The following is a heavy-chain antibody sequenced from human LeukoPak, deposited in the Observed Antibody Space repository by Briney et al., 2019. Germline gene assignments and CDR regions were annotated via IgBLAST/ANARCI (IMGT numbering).Heavy chain of an antibody. J-gene: IGHJ5*02. Sequence: SETLSLTCAVYGGSSSGYYWSWIRQPPGKGLEWIGEINHSGSTNYNPSLKSRVTISVDTSKNQFSLKLSSVTAADTAVYYCARDGGWFNWFDPWGQGTLVTVSS. V-gene: IGHV4-34*01. D-gene: IGHD6-19*01. CDR2: INHSGST. CDR3: ARDGGWFNWFDP. CDR1: GGSSSGYY.